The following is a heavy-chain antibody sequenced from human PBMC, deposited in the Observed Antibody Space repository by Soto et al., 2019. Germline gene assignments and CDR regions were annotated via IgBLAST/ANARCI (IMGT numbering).Heavy chain of an antibody. CDR2: IIPVFGTP. CDR1: GGSLSNYG. J-gene: IGHJ6*02. CDR3: ARGDATKIVVTTYYGMDV. D-gene: IGHD3-22*01. V-gene: IGHV1-69*12. Sequence: QVQLVQSGAEVKKPGSSVKVSCKASGGSLSNYGISWVRQAPGQGLEWMGAIIPVFGTPNYAQKFQDRVTITADESTTTVYMEVRSLTSEDTAVYYCARGDATKIVVTTYYGMDVWGLGTTVTVSS.